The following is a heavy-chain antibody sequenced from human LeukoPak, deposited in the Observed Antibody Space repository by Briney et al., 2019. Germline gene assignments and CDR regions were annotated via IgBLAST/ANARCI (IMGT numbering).Heavy chain of an antibody. D-gene: IGHD6-19*01. Sequence: PGGSLRLSCAASRFTFSTYWMHWIRQAPGTGLEWVARINTDGTTTTYADSVQDRFTISRDNAKNTLSLQMNSLRAEDTAVHYCARDSSGSLDFWGQGTLVTVSS. CDR1: RFTFSTYW. V-gene: IGHV3-74*03. J-gene: IGHJ4*02. CDR2: INTDGTTT. CDR3: ARDSSGSLDF.